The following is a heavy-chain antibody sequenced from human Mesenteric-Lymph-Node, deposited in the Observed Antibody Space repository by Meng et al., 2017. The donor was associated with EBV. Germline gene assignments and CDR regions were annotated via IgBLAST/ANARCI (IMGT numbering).Heavy chain of an antibody. Sequence: VQRQHGAAGPLKPSATLPPSCAVFGGSFSGYSWTWIRQPPGKGLEWIGEINHSGSTNYNPSLKSRVTISVDTSKNQFSLKLSSVTAADTAVYYCARGRSYVSGVIDPWGQGTLVTVSS. V-gene: IGHV4-34*01. CDR1: GGSFSGYS. J-gene: IGHJ5*02. CDR3: ARGRSYVSGVIDP. D-gene: IGHD3-16*01. CDR2: INHSGST.